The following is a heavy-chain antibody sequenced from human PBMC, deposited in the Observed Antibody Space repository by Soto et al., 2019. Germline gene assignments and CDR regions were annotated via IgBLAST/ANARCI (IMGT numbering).Heavy chain of an antibody. D-gene: IGHD3-3*01. V-gene: IGHV3-48*02. CDR2: ISSSSSTI. Sequence: EVQLVESGGGLVQPGGSLRLSCAASGFTFSSYSMNWVRQAPGKGLEWVSYISSSSSTIYYADSVKGRFTISRDNAKNSLYLQMNSLRDEDMAVYYCARDWAEWLPLQYYGMDVWGQGTTVTVSS. CDR3: ARDWAEWLPLQYYGMDV. CDR1: GFTFSSYS. J-gene: IGHJ6*02.